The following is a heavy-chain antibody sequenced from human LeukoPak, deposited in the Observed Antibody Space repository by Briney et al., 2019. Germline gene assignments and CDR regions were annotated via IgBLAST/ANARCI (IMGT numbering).Heavy chain of an antibody. D-gene: IGHD4-17*01. CDR2: IKQDGSEK. CDR1: GFTFSSYW. J-gene: IGHJ6*03. Sequence: SGGSLRLSCAASGFTFSSYWMSWGRQAPGKGLEWVANIKQDGSEKYYVDSVKGRFTISRDNAKNSLYLQMNSLRAEDTAVYYCARMRAPTTVTYLYYYYYYMDVWGKGTTVTVSS. CDR3: ARMRAPTTVTYLYYYYYYMDV. V-gene: IGHV3-7*01.